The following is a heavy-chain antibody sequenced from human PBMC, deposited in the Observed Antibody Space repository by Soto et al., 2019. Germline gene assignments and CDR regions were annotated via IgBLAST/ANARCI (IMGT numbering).Heavy chain of an antibody. V-gene: IGHV4-4*02. Sequence: QAHLQESGPGLVKPSETLSLTCAISGGSTSSSDWWTWVRQPPGEGLEWIGEIHRAGVTNYNSSLKSRLTISLDHSRNQFSLSLTSVPAADAAVYFCAGRPEIHPRWGQGILVPVSS. CDR2: IHRAGVT. D-gene: IGHD5-18*01. CDR3: AGRPEIHPR. J-gene: IGHJ4*02. CDR1: GGSTSSSDW.